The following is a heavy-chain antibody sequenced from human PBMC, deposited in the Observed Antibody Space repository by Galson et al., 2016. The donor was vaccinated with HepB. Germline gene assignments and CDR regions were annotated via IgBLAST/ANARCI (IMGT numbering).Heavy chain of an antibody. CDR3: ARGTETRWYGQFDY. V-gene: IGHV3-33*01. J-gene: IGHJ3*01. CDR1: GFTFSSPV. Sequence: SLRLSCAASGFTFSSPVMHWVRQSPGKGLEWVAFIGYDGSKKYYGTSVEGRFTISRDNSKNTLYLQMNSLRVEDTAVYYCARGTETRWYGQFDYWGQGTMVTVSS. D-gene: IGHD3-9*01. CDR2: IGYDGSKK.